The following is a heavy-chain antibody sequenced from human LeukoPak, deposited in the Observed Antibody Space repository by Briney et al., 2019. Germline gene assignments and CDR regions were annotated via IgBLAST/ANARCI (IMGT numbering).Heavy chain of an antibody. CDR2: INPNSGAT. D-gene: IGHD3-22*01. J-gene: IGHJ4*02. V-gene: IGHV1-2*02. CDR3: ARGRGGDHYDNSGYSN. Sequence: ASVKVSCKASGYTFTGYYMHWVRQAPGQGLEWMGWINPNSGATKYAQKFQGRVTMTRDTSISTAYMELSSLRSDDTAVYYCARGRGGDHYDNSGYSNWGQGTLVAVSS. CDR1: GYTFTGYY.